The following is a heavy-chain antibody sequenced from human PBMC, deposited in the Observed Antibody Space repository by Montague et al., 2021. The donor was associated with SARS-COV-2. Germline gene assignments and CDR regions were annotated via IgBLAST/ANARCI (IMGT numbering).Heavy chain of an antibody. J-gene: IGHJ4*02. V-gene: IGHV4-4*02. CDR3: ARTGAYDHFDY. Sequence: SETLSLTCTVSGGSVNSTDWWSWVRQPPWKGLEWIAEVYRTGGTXXNPXFRSRVTLSIDRSKNLFSLNLNSVTVADTAVYYCARTGAYDHFDYWGPGTLVIVSS. D-gene: IGHD5-12*01. CDR2: VYRTGGT. CDR1: GGSVNSTDW.